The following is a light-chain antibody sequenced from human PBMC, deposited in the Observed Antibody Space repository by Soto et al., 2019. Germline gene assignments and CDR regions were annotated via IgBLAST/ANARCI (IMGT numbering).Light chain of an antibody. CDR3: SSYAGSNNLRV. V-gene: IGLV2-14*03. J-gene: IGLJ1*01. CDR2: DVS. Sequence: QSVLTQPASVSGSPGQSITISCTGTSSEVGGYNYVSWYQQHPGKAPKLIIYDVSDRPSGISSRFSASKSGNTASLTVSGLQAEDEADYYCSSYAGSNNLRVFGTGTKVTVL. CDR1: SSEVGGYNY.